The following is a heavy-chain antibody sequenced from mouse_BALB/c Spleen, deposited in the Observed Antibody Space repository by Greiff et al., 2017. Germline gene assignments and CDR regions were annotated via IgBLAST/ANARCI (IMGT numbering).Heavy chain of an antibody. J-gene: IGHJ3*01. Sequence: VQLQQSGPELMKPGASVKISCKASGYSFTSYYMHWVKQSHGKSLEWIGYIDPFNGGTSYNQKFKGKATLTVDKSSSTAYMHLSSLTSEDSAVYYFARDSSGYWFAYWGQGTLVTVSA. D-gene: IGHD3-2*01. CDR3: ARDSSGYWFAY. CDR2: IDPFNGGT. V-gene: IGHV1-28*01. CDR1: GYSFTSYY.